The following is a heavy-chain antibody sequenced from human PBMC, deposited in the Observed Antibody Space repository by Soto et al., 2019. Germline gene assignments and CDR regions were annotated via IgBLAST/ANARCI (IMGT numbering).Heavy chain of an antibody. CDR3: VTSPEGTSDMRE. J-gene: IGHJ4*02. CDR1: GFAFSSHS. CDR2: ISSSDRYI. D-gene: IGHD1-7*01. Sequence: EVQLVESGGGLVKPGGSLRLSCAASGFAFSSHSMNWVRQAPGKGLEWVSSISSSDRYIYYADSVRGRFTVSRDNAENSLYLQMNSLGAEDTAVYYCVTSPEGTSDMREWGQGALVTVSS. V-gene: IGHV3-21*01.